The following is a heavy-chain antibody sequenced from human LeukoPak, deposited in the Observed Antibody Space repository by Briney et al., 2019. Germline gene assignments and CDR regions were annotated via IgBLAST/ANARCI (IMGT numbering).Heavy chain of an antibody. D-gene: IGHD3-22*01. J-gene: IGHJ3*02. CDR1: GGSISSSNYH. Sequence: SETLSLTCTVSGGSISSSNYHWGWIRQPPGKGLEWIGSIYYSGTTYYNPSLKSRVIISVDMSKNQFSLKLSSVTAADTAVYYCARDPIRITMIVVPRWAFDIWGQGTMVTVSS. CDR3: ARDPIRITMIVVPRWAFDI. V-gene: IGHV4-39*07. CDR2: IYYSGTT.